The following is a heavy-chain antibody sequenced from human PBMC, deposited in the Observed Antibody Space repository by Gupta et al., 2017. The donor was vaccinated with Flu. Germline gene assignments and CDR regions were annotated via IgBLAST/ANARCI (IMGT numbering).Heavy chain of an antibody. CDR2: ISGSGGTT. V-gene: IGHV3-23*01. CDR3: AKARGGFLEWYTGYQFDI. D-gene: IGHD3-3*01. Sequence: EVQLLESGGGLVQPGESLRLSCAASGFTFSRYAVSWVRQAPGKGLEWISSISGSGGTTNYADSVQGRFTISRDSSKSTLYLQMNSLRGEDTAIYYCAKARGGFLEWYTGYQFDIWGQGTLVTVSP. CDR1: GFTFSRYA. J-gene: IGHJ4*02.